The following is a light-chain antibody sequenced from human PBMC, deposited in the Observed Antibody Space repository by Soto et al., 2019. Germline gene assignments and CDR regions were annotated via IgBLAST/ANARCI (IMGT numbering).Light chain of an antibody. CDR1: QGIGDT. CDR3: MQALQTPT. V-gene: IGKV3-15*01. J-gene: IGKJ4*01. CDR2: DTS. Sequence: ESVNTQGPPTLSVSAGECCTLSXRASQGIGDTLAWYQHKPGQTPRLLIYDTSTRASGVPDRFSGSGSGTDFTLKISRVEAEDVGVYYCMQALQTPTFGGGTKVDIK.